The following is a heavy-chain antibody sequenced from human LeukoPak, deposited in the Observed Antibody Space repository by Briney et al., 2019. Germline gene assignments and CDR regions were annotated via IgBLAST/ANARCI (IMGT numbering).Heavy chain of an antibody. D-gene: IGHD5-12*01. CDR2: ISSSSDSI. Sequence: GGSLRLSCAASGFTFSSYGMNWVRQAPGKRLEWVSYISSSSDSIYYADSVKGRFTISRDNAENSLYLQMNSLRDEDTAVYYCARAMRSGYDYWGQGTLVTVSS. CDR1: GFTFSSYG. CDR3: ARAMRSGYDY. V-gene: IGHV3-48*02. J-gene: IGHJ4*02.